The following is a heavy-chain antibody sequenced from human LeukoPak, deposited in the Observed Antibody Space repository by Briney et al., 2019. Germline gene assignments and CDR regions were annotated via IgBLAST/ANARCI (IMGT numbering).Heavy chain of an antibody. V-gene: IGHV1-18*01. CDR2: ISAYNGNT. CDR1: GYTFTSYG. J-gene: IGHJ6*02. Sequence: ASVKVSCKASGYTFTSYGISWVRQAPGQGLEWMGWISAYNGNTNYAQKLQGRVTMTTDTSTSTAYMELRSLRSDDTAVYYCARVVLLWFGESSSDYGMDVWGQGTTVTVSS. D-gene: IGHD3-10*01. CDR3: ARVVLLWFGESSSDYGMDV.